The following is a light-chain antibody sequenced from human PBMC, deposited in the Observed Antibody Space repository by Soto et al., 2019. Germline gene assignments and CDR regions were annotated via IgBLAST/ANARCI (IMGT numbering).Light chain of an antibody. CDR3: QQYNSYSLT. CDR2: DAS. V-gene: IGKV1-5*01. J-gene: IGKJ4*01. Sequence: DIQMTQSPSSLSASVGDRVTITCQASQNINNYLNWYQQKPGRAPKLLIYDASSLESGVPSRFSGSGSGTEFTLTISSLQPNDFATYYCQQYNSYSLTFGGGTKGDIK. CDR1: QNINNY.